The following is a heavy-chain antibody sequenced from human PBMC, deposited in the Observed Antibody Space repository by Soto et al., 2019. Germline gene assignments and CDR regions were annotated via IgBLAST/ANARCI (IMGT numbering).Heavy chain of an antibody. CDR2: ISGSDGKT. J-gene: IGHJ4*02. D-gene: IGHD3-3*01. CDR1: GFSFVSYA. V-gene: IGHV3-23*01. Sequence: PGGSLRLSCAASGFSFVSYALSWVRQAPGKGLEWVSTISGSDGKTFYADSVKGRFSISRDTSQSTLYLQMNSLRADDMAMYYCARWSYLDYWGQGTRVTVSS. CDR3: ARWSYLDY.